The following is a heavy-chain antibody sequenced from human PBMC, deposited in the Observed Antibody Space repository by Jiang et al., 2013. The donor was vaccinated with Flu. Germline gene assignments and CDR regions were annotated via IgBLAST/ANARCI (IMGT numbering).Heavy chain of an antibody. CDR3: ARDGGTFLMWSTFYFD. V-gene: IGHV3-30-3*01. J-gene: IGHJ4*01. CDR2: ISSDGSDK. Sequence: VQLLESGGGVVQPGRSLRLSCAASGFTFSTYPIHWVRQAPGKGLEWVAIISSDGSDKRHADSVKGRFTISRDNSKNTLYLQMSSLRAEDTAVYYCARDGGTFLMWSTFYFD. D-gene: IGHD3-3*02. CDR1: GFTFSTYP.